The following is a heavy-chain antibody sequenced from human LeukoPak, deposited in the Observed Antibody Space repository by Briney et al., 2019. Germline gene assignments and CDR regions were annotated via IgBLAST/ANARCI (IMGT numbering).Heavy chain of an antibody. J-gene: IGHJ6*03. Sequence: GGSLRLSCAASGFTFSSYAMHWVRQAPGKGLEYVSAISSNGGSTYYANSVKGRFTISRDNSKNTLYLQMGSLRAEDTAVYYCAIRDYYDSSGYYYYYYYMDVWGKGTTVTISS. V-gene: IGHV3-64*01. CDR1: GFTFSSYA. CDR2: ISSNGGST. D-gene: IGHD3-22*01. CDR3: AIRDYYDSSGYYYYYYYMDV.